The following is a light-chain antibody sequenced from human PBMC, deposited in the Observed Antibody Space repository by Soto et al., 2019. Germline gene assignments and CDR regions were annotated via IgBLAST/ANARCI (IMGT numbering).Light chain of an antibody. CDR2: AAS. CDR1: QGISSY. CDR3: QQLNSYPGFT. V-gene: IGKV1-9*01. J-gene: IGKJ3*01. Sequence: DIQLTQSPSFLSASVGDRVTITCRASQGISSYLAWYQQKPGKAPKLLIYAASTLQSGVPSRFSGSGSGTEFTLTISSLLPEDFATYYCQQLNSYPGFTFGPGTKVDIK.